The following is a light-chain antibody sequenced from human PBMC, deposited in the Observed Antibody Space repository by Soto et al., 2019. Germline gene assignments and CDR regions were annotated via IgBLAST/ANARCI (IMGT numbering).Light chain of an antibody. Sequence: QSALTQPASVSGSPGQSITISCTGTSSDIGGYNYVSWYQQHPGKAPKLMIYEVSNRPSGVSDLFSGSKSGNTASLTISGLQAEDEADYYCSSFTTITTLEVFGGGTQLTVL. V-gene: IGLV2-14*01. CDR3: SSFTTITTLEV. J-gene: IGLJ3*02. CDR1: SSDIGGYNY. CDR2: EVS.